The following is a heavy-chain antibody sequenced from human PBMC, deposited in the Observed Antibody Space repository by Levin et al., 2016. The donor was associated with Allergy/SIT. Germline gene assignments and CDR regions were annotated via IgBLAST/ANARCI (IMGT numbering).Heavy chain of an antibody. Sequence: GGSLRLSCAASGFSFSDYGMHWVRQAPGKGLEWVAVISHDGSNKYHADSVKGRFTISRDKSKNTLNLQMDSLRVEDTAVYYCAKVFGFRGAGSYGMDVWGQGATVTVSS. CDR3: AKVFGFRGAGSYGMDV. D-gene: IGHD3-16*01. J-gene: IGHJ6*02. CDR2: ISHDGSNK. CDR1: GFSFSDYG. V-gene: IGHV3-30*18.